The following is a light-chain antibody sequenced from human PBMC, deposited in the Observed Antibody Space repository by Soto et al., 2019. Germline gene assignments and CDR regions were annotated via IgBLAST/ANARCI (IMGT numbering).Light chain of an antibody. V-gene: IGKV1-5*03. J-gene: IGKJ1*01. CDR2: KAS. Sequence: DIEITQSPSTLCASVGDRVTIVCRASQSISSWLAWYQQKPGKAPKLLISKASNLDSGVPSRFSGSGSGTEFNLTISSLQPEDFATYYCQQYNSFIWTFGRGTKVDIK. CDR1: QSISSW. CDR3: QQYNSFIWT.